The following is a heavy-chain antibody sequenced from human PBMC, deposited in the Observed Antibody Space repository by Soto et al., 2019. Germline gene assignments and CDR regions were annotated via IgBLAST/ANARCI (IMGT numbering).Heavy chain of an antibody. CDR3: ARSSKDIVVVPAAMMYYGMDV. V-gene: IGHV1-69*13. CDR1: GGTFSSCA. J-gene: IGHJ6*02. Sequence: SVKVSCKASGGTFSSCAISWVRQAPGQGLEWMGGIIPIFGTANYAQKFQGRVTITADESTSTAYMELSSLRSEDTAVYYCARSSKDIVVVPAAMMYYGMDVWGQGTTVTVSS. D-gene: IGHD2-2*01. CDR2: IIPIFGTA.